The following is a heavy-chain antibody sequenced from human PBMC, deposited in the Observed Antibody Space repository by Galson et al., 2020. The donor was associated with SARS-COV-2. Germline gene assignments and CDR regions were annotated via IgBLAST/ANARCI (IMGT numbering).Heavy chain of an antibody. CDR2: IYYSGST. CDR3: ASEAAAGAYYYYYGMDV. CDR1: GGSISSSSYY. J-gene: IGHJ6*02. V-gene: IGHV4-39*07. D-gene: IGHD6-13*01. Sequence: ASETLSLTCTVSGGSISSSSYYWGWIRQPPGKGLEWIGSIYYSGSTYYNPSLKSRVTISVDTPKNQFSLKLSSVTAADTAVYYCASEAAAGAYYYYYGMDVWGQGTTVTVSS.